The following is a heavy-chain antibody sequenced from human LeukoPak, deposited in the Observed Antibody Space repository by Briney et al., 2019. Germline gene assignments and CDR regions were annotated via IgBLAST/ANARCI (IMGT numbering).Heavy chain of an antibody. J-gene: IGHJ4*02. V-gene: IGHV4-4*09. CDR3: ARGPRGTSFYYFDY. Sequence: AGGSLRLSCAASGFTFSSYSMNWVRQAPGKGLEWIGYIYTSGSTNYNPSLKSRVTMSVDTSKNQFSLKLSSVTAADTAVYYCARGPRGTSFYYFDYWGQGTLVTVSS. CDR1: GFTFSSYS. CDR2: IYTSGST. D-gene: IGHD2-2*01.